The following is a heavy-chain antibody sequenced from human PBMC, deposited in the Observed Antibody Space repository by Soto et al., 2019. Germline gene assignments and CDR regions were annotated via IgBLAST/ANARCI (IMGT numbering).Heavy chain of an antibody. CDR3: ARGLASYYGLDV. V-gene: IGHV1-3*01. J-gene: IGHJ6*02. CDR1: GYTFTSFA. CDR2: INGGNGDT. Sequence: QVQLVQSGTEVKKPGASVKVSCKASGYTFTSFAMHWVRQAPGQRLEWMGWINGGNGDTRYSQKFRGRVTLARDTSASTAYMELSGLRFEDTSVYYCARGLASYYGLDVWGQGTTVTVSS.